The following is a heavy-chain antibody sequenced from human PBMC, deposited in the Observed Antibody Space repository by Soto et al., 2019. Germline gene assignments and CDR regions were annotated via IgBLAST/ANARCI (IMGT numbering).Heavy chain of an antibody. CDR3: ARDREYSPYGLDV. Sequence: GSLRLSCAASGVTFSNYYMSWVRQAPGKGLEWVSYISSIGTNRYYAESVEGRFTISRDNAKKSLYLQMNSLRAEDTAVYYCARDREYSPYGLDVWGQGTTVTVSS. J-gene: IGHJ6*02. V-gene: IGHV3-11*01. D-gene: IGHD5-12*01. CDR1: GVTFSNYY. CDR2: ISSIGTNR.